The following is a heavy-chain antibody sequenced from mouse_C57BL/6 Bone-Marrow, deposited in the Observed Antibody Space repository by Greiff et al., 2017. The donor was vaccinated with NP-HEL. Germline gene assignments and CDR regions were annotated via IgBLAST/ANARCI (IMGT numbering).Heavy chain of an antibody. CDR1: GYTFTSYW. CDR2: IYPGSGST. Sequence: QVQLQQPGAELVKPGASVKMSCKASGYTFTSYWITWVKQRPGQGLAWIGDIYPGSGSTNYNEKFKSKATLTVDTSSSTAYMQLSSLTSEDSAVYYCARERYHYYGSSYYFDYWGQGTTLTVSS. CDR3: ARERYHYYGSSYYFDY. V-gene: IGHV1-55*01. J-gene: IGHJ2*01. D-gene: IGHD1-1*01.